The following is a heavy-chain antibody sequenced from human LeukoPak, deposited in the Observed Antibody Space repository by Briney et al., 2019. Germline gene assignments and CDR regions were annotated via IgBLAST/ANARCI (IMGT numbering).Heavy chain of an antibody. D-gene: IGHD3-10*01. V-gene: IGHV4-31*03. CDR2: IYYSGST. CDR3: AREVTMVRGVIITPRYFDY. J-gene: IGHJ4*02. Sequence: SETLSLTCTVSGGSISSGGYYWSWIRQHPGKGLEWIGYIYYSGSTYYNPSLKSRVTISVDTSKNQFSLKLSSVTAADTVVYYCAREVTMVRGVIITPRYFDYWGQGTLVTVSS. CDR1: GGSISSGGYY.